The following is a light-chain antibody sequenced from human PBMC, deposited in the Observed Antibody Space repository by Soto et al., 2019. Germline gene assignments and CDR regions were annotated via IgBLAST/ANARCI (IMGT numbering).Light chain of an antibody. CDR3: QQHASYPRD. CDR2: SAS. Sequence: DIQMTQSPSTLSASVGDRVTISCRASQDISNRLGWFQQRPGKAPKRLIYSASGLETGVPSRFSGTGSGTEFTLTISSLQPEDFATYYCQQHASYPRDFGQGTKVDIK. J-gene: IGKJ1*01. V-gene: IGKV1-17*03. CDR1: QDISNR.